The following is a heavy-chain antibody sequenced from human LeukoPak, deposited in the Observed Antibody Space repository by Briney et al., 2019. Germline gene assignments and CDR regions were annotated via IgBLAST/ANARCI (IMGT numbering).Heavy chain of an antibody. D-gene: IGHD1-26*01. Sequence: GESLRISCKGSGYSFTTYWISWVRQMPGKGLEWMGRIDPSDSYTNYSPSFQGHVTISADKSFSTAYLQWTSLKASDTAMYYCAKQSKAYGSNCDLWGQGTLGTV. V-gene: IGHV5-10-1*01. CDR3: AKQSKAYGSNCDL. CDR1: GYSFTTYW. CDR2: IDPSDSYT. J-gene: IGHJ4*02.